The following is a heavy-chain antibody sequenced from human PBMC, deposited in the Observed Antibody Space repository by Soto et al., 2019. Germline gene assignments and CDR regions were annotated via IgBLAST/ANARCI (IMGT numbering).Heavy chain of an antibody. Sequence: GGSLRLSCAASGFTFSSYAMHWVRQAPGKGLEYVSAISSNGGSTYYADSVKGRFTISRDDSKNTLYLQMSSLRAEDTAVYYCASLNGDYYYYYMDVWGKGTTVTVSS. CDR1: GFTFSSYA. J-gene: IGHJ6*03. CDR3: ASLNGDYYYYYMDV. CDR2: ISSNGGST. V-gene: IGHV3-64D*08. D-gene: IGHD4-17*01.